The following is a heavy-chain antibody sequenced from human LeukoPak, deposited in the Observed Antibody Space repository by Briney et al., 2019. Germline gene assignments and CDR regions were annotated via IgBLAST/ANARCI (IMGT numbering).Heavy chain of an antibody. J-gene: IGHJ4*02. D-gene: IGHD4-23*01. CDR1: GFTFNIYW. CDR2: INKHVSDK. Sequence: AGSRRLACAASGFTFNIYWMTWVRQAPGKGLESGAYINKHVSDKYYVESVKGRFTVSRDNAKNSLYMEMNSLRAEDTAVYYCARDAGYGGNSDYWGQGTLVTVSS. CDR3: ARDAGYGGNSDY. V-gene: IGHV3-7*01.